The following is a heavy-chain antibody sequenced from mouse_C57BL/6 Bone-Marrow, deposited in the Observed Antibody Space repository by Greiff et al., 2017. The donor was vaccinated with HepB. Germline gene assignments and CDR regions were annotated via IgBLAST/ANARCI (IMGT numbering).Heavy chain of an antibody. J-gene: IGHJ1*03. V-gene: IGHV1-85*01. CDR3: GRSGGVLPWYFDV. CDR2: IYPRDGST. Sequence: SGPELVKPGASVKLSCKASGYTFTSYDINWVKQRPGQGLEWIGWIYPRDGSTKYNEKFKGKATLTVDTSSSTAYMELHSLTSEDSAVYFCGRSGGVLPWYFDVWGTGTTVTVSS. D-gene: IGHD1-1*01. CDR1: GYTFTSYD.